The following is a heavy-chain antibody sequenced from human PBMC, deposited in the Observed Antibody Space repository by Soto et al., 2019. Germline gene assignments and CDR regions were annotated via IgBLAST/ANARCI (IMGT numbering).Heavy chain of an antibody. CDR2: ISSTTNYI. V-gene: IGHV3-21*06. J-gene: IGHJ4*02. Sequence: GGSLRLSCAASGLTFPRYSMNWVRQAPGKGLEWVSSISSTTNYIYYGDSMKGRFTISRDSAKNSLYLEMNSLRAEDTAVYYCARESEDLTSNFDYWGQGTLVTVSS. CDR3: ARESEDLTSNFDY. CDR1: GLTFPRYS.